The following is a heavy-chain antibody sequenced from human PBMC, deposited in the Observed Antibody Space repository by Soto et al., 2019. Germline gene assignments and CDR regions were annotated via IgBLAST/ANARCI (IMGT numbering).Heavy chain of an antibody. J-gene: IGHJ4*02. CDR3: AKDLDSSSWYYFDY. D-gene: IGHD6-13*01. V-gene: IGHV3-23*01. CDR2: ISGSGGST. CDR1: GFTFSSYA. Sequence: GGSLRLSCAASGFTFSSYAMSWVRQAPGKGLEWVSAISGSGGSTYYADSVKGRFTISRDNSKNTLYLQMNSLRTEDTAVYYCAKDLDSSSWYYFDYWGQGTLVTVSS.